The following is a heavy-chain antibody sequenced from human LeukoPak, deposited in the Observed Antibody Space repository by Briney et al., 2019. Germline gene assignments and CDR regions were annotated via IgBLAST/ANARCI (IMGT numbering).Heavy chain of an antibody. Sequence: SETLSLTCTVSGGSISSGDYYWSWIRQPPGKGLEWIGYIYYSGSTYYNPSLKSRVTISVDRSKNQFSLKLGSVTAADTAVYYCASDGGIDYCSGGSCFSNWGQGTLVTVSS. D-gene: IGHD2-15*01. CDR2: IYYSGST. CDR3: ASDGGIDYCSGGSCFSN. V-gene: IGHV4-30-4*01. J-gene: IGHJ4*02. CDR1: GGSISSGDYY.